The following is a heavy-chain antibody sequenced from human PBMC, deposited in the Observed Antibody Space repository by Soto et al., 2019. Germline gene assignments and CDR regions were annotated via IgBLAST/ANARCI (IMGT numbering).Heavy chain of an antibody. Sequence: PGGSLRLSCTASGFTFGDYAMSWFRQAPGKGLEWVGFIRSKAYGGTTEYAASVKGRFTISRDDSKSIAYLQMNSLKAEDTAVYYCTRASQDIVVVPAAMEPRDDYWGQGTLVTVSS. CDR1: GFTFGDYA. CDR2: IRSKAYGGTT. D-gene: IGHD2-2*01. J-gene: IGHJ4*02. CDR3: TRASQDIVVVPAAMEPRDDY. V-gene: IGHV3-49*03.